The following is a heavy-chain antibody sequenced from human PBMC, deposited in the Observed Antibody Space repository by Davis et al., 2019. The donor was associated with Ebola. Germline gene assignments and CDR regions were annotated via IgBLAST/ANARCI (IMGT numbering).Heavy chain of an antibody. J-gene: IGHJ6*04. CDR3: ARGDSMDV. CDR2: ISSSSNYI. D-gene: IGHD3-16*01. V-gene: IGHV3-21*01. Sequence: GESLKISCAASGFTFSSNSMNWVRQAPGKGLEWVSFISSSSNYIYYADSVKGRFTVSRDNAKNSLYLQMNSLRAEDTAVYYCARGDSMDVWGKGTTVTVSS. CDR1: GFTFSSNS.